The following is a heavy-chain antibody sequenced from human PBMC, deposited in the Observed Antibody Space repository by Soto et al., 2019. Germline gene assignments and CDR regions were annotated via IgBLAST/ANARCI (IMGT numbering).Heavy chain of an antibody. V-gene: IGHV3-66*01. J-gene: IGHJ1*01. D-gene: IGHD2-15*01. CDR2: IYSGGST. CDR3: ARDQVVAATEYFQH. CDR1: GFTVSSNY. Sequence: EVQLVESGGGLVQPGGSLRLSCAASGFTVSSNYMSWVRQAPGKGLEWVSVIYSGGSTYYADSVKGRFTISRDNSKNTLYLQMNSLRAEDTAVYYCARDQVVAATEYFQHWGQGTLVTVSS.